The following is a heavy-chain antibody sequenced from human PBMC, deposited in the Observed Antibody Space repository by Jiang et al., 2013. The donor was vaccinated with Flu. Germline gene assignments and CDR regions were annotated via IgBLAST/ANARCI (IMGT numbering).Heavy chain of an antibody. Sequence: SISTTSNYIYYADSVKGRFAISRDNAKNSLYLQMNSLRVEDTAVYYCVREVEFLEKFDYWGQGTLVTV. J-gene: IGHJ4*02. D-gene: IGHD1-1*01. V-gene: IGHV3-21*06. CDR2: ISTTSNYI. CDR3: VREVEFLEKFDY.